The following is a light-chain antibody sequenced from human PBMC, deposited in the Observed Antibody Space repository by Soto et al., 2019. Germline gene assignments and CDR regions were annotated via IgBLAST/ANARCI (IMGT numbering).Light chain of an antibody. J-gene: IGLJ1*01. CDR1: SSDVGGYNY. V-gene: IGLV2-11*01. CDR3: CSYAGSYALGV. CDR2: DVS. Sequence: VLTQPRSVSGSPGQSVTISCTGTSSDVGGYNYVSWYQQHPGKAPKLMIYDVSKRPSGVPDRFSGSKSGNTASLTISGLQAEDEADYYCCSYAGSYALGVFGTGTKVTVL.